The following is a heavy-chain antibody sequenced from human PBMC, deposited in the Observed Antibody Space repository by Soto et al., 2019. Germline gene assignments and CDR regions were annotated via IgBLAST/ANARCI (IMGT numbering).Heavy chain of an antibody. V-gene: IGHV1-69*06. CDR2: VIPIFGTA. J-gene: IGHJ6*02. CDR1: GGTFSSYA. Sequence: SVKVSCKASGGTFSSYAISWVRQAPGQGLEWMGGVIPIFGTANYAQKFQGRVTITADKSTSTAYMELSSLRSEDTAVYYCARAALVLVPAGSDYYYYGMDVWAQGTTVTVSS. D-gene: IGHD2-2*01. CDR3: ARAALVLVPAGSDYYYYGMDV.